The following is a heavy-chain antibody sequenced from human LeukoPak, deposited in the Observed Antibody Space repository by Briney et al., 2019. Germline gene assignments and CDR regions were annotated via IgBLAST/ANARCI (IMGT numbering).Heavy chain of an antibody. Sequence: GGSLRLSCAASGLTFSSYALSGVRQAPGKGLDGVSAISGSGGSTYYADSVKGRFTISRDNSKNTLYLQMNSLRAEDTAVYCCAKDRGYSSSWYVAYWGQGTLVTVSS. D-gene: IGHD6-13*01. CDR1: GLTFSSYA. V-gene: IGHV3-23*01. J-gene: IGHJ4*02. CDR3: AKDRGYSSSWYVAY. CDR2: ISGSGGST.